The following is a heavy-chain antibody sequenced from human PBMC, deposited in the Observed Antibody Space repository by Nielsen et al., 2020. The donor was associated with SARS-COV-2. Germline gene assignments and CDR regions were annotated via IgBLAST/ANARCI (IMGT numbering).Heavy chain of an antibody. CDR1: GYTFTNYY. D-gene: IGHD5-24*01. V-gene: IGHV1-46*01. CDR2: INTSDGST. J-gene: IGHJ5*02. Sequence: ASVKVSCKASGYTFTNYYMHWVRQAPGQGLEWMGIINTSDGSTTYAQKFQGRVTMTRDTSTRTVYMELRSLRSEDTAVYYCARDEMVDPWGQGTLVTVSS. CDR3: ARDEMVDP.